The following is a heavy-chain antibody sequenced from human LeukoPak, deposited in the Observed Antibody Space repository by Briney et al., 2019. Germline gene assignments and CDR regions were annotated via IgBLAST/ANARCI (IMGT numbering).Heavy chain of an antibody. V-gene: IGHV3-53*01. Sequence: GGSLRLSCAASGFTVGSKYMNWVRQPPGKGLEWVSIIYSGSSTYYADSVKGRFTVSRDDSKNTLYLQMNSLRADDTAMYYCATVGDHYHWYLDLWGRGTLVSVSS. CDR3: ATVGDHYHWYLDL. J-gene: IGHJ2*01. CDR2: IYSGSST. CDR1: GFTVGSKY. D-gene: IGHD3-10*01.